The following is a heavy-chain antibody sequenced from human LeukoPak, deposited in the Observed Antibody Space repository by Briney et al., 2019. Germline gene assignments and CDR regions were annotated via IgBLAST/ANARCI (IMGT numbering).Heavy chain of an antibody. D-gene: IGHD3-10*01. J-gene: IGHJ6*03. CDR2: ISAYNGNT. CDR3: ARDSKASPGAFQIRGATFMDV. CDR1: GYTFTSYG. V-gene: IGHV1-18*01. Sequence: GASVKVSCQASGYTFTSYGISWVRQAPGQGLEWMGWISAYNGNTNYAQKLQGRVTMTTDTSTSTAYMELRSLRSDDTAVYYCARDSKASPGAFQIRGATFMDVWGKGTTVTISS.